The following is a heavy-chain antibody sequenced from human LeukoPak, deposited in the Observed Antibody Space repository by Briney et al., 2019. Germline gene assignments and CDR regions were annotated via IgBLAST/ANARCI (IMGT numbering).Heavy chain of an antibody. CDR2: IFYSGST. V-gene: IGHV4-59*02. D-gene: IGHD3-22*01. CDR3: AKSNGYGLVDI. J-gene: IGHJ3*02. Sequence: GSLRLSCAASGFTVSSKYMSWVRQPPGKGLEWIGNIFYSGSTYYSPSLRSRVTISLDTSRNQFSLKLNSVTAADTAVYYCAKSNGYGLVDIWGQGTMVTVSS. CDR1: GFTVSSKY.